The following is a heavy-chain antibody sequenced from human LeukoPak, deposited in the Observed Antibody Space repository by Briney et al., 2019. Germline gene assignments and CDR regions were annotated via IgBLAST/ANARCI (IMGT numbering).Heavy chain of an antibody. V-gene: IGHV3-15*01. CDR1: GFTFSNAW. CDR3: TTVTADDYYYYYTDV. CDR2: IKSKTDGGTT. Sequence: PGGSLRLSCAASGFTFSNAWMSWVRQAPGKGLEWVGRIKSKTDGGTTDYAAPVKGRFTISRDDSKNTLYLQMNSLKTEDTAVYYCTTVTADDYYYYYTDVWGKGTTVTVSS. D-gene: IGHD3-16*01. J-gene: IGHJ6*03.